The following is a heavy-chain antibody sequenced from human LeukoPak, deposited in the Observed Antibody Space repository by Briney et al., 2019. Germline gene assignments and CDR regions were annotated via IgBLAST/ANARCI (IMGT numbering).Heavy chain of an antibody. CDR3: AKETRFGNFD. CDR1: GFTFSTYG. CDR2: IRSDGSNK. J-gene: IGHJ4*02. D-gene: IGHD3-10*01. V-gene: IGHV3-30*02. Sequence: PGGSLRLSRAASGFTFSTYGMHWVRQAPGEGLEWVAFIRSDGSNKYYADSMKGRFTISRDNSKNTLYLQMNSLRAEDTAVYYCAKETRFGNFDWGQGTLVTVSS.